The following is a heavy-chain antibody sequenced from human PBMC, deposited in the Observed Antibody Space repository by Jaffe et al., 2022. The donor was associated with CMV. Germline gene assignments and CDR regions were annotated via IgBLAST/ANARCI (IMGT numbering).Heavy chain of an antibody. Sequence: QVQLQQWGAGLLKPSETLSLTCAVYGGSFSGYYWSWIRQPPGKGLEWIGEINHSGSTNYNPSLKSRVTISVDTSKNQFSLKLSSVTAADTAVYYCARIPLYDFWTSNIYYYMDVWGKGTTVTVSS. D-gene: IGHD3-3*01. CDR3: ARIPLYDFWTSNIYYYMDV. V-gene: IGHV4-34*01. CDR1: GGSFSGYY. J-gene: IGHJ6*03. CDR2: INHSGST.